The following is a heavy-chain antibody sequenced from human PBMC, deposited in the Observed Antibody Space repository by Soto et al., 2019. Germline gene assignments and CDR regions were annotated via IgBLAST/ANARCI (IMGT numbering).Heavy chain of an antibody. D-gene: IGHD1-26*01. J-gene: IGHJ6*02. CDR1: GYSFTSYG. Sequence: QVQLMQSGAEVKKPGASVKVSCKTSGYSFTSYGISWVRQAPGQGLEWMGWISTYNGNTKYAQKFQGRVTMTTDTSTSTVYMELSRLRSDDTAVYYCAREAIVAGATTGMDVWGQGTTVTVSS. V-gene: IGHV1-18*04. CDR3: AREAIVAGATTGMDV. CDR2: ISTYNGNT.